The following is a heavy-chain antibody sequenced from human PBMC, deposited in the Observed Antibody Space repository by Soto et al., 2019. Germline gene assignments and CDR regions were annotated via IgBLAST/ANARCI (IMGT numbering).Heavy chain of an antibody. CDR1: GLTVSGKK. Sequence: AGSLRLSCVASGLTVSGKKYMAWVRQAPGKGPEWVGRIRSSANSFATAYGASVEGRFTISRDDSKNTAYLQMNSLKTEDTAVYYCTRRDDFGSYESHFWGQGNQVTV. D-gene: IGHD4-4*01. J-gene: IGHJ4*02. CDR3: TRRDDFGSYESHF. V-gene: IGHV3-73*01. CDR2: IRSSANSFAT.